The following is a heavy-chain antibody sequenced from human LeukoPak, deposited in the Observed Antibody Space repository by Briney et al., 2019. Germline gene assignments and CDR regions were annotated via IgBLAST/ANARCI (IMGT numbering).Heavy chain of an antibody. CDR3: ARDWFYGDYVFDY. D-gene: IGHD4-17*01. J-gene: IGHJ4*02. CDR2: ISSSGSTI. Sequence: LTGGSLRLSCAASGFTFSSYEMNWVRQAPGKGLEWISYISSSGSTIYYADSVKGRFPISRDNAKNSLYLRMNSLRAEDTAVYYCARDWFYGDYVFDYWGQGTLVTVSS. V-gene: IGHV3-48*03. CDR1: GFTFSSYE.